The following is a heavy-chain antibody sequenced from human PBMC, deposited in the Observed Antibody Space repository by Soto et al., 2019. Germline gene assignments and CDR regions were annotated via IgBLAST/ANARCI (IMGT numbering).Heavy chain of an antibody. J-gene: IGHJ3*02. CDR3: ARGIWGTYAYGAFDI. CDR2: TFYRSKWYN. Sequence: SQTLSLTCAISGDSVSNNIAAWNWIRQSPSRGLEWLGRTFYRSKWYNDYAVSVKGRVTINPDTSKNQFSLELNSVTPEDTAVFFCARGIWGTYAYGAFDIWGPGTMVTVSS. D-gene: IGHD3-16*01. CDR1: GDSVSNNIAA. V-gene: IGHV6-1*01.